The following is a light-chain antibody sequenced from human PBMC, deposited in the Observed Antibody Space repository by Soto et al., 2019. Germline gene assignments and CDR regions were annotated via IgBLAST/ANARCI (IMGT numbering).Light chain of an antibody. CDR2: LNSDGSH. CDR3: QTWGTGIWV. V-gene: IGLV4-69*01. Sequence: QLVLTQSPSASASLGASVKLTCTLSSGRSSNAIAWHQQQPEKGPRFLMKLNSDGSHNKGDGIPDRFSGSSSGAERYLTISSLQSEDEADYYCQTWGTGIWVFGGGTKLTVL. CDR1: SGRSSNA. J-gene: IGLJ3*02.